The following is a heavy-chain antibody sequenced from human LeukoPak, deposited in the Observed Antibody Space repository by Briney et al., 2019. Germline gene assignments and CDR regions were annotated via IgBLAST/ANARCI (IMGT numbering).Heavy chain of an antibody. J-gene: IGHJ5*02. D-gene: IGHD6-19*01. Sequence: GGSLRLSCAASGFTFSNYGLHWVRRAPGKGLEWVAVISYDGSKKHYRDSVKGRFTISRDNSKNTLYLQMDSLRAEDTAVYYCARGQSADLWGQGTLVTVSS. CDR1: GFTFSNYG. CDR2: ISYDGSKK. CDR3: ARGQSADL. V-gene: IGHV3-30*03.